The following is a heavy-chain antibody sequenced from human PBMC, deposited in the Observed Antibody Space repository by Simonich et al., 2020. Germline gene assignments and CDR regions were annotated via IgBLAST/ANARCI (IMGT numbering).Heavy chain of an antibody. CDR1: GYSISSGYY. CDR2: IYHSGSP. D-gene: IGHD6-13*01. CDR3: ARGGYSNYYYYGMDV. V-gene: IGHV4-38-2*01. Sequence: QVQLQESGPGLVKPSETLSLTCAVSGYSISSGYYWGCIRQPPGKGLEWIGGIYHSGSPYYNPTLKSRVTLSVATTKNQFSLKLSSVTAADTAVYYCARGGYSNYYYYGMDVWGQGTTVTVSS. J-gene: IGHJ6*02.